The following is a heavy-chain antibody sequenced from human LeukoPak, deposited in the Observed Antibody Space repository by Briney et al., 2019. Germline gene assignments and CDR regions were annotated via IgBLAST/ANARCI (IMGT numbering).Heavy chain of an antibody. CDR3: AGWWELALFNY. CDR2: INSDGSST. V-gene: IGHV3-74*01. J-gene: IGHJ4*02. Sequence: GGSLRLSCAASGFTFSSYWMHWVRQAPGQGLVWVSRINSDGSSTSYADSVKGLFTISRDNAKNTLYLQMNSLRAEDTAVYYCAGWWELALFNYWGQGPLVTVSS. CDR1: GFTFSSYW. D-gene: IGHD1-26*01.